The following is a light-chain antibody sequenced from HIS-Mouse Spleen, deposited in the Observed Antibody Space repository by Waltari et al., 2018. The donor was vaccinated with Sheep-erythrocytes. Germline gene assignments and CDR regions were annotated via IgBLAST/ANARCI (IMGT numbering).Light chain of an antibody. J-gene: IGLJ3*02. Sequence: QSALTQPPSASGSPGQSVTLSCTGTRTDVGVYNCVSWYQQHPGKAPKLMIYEVSKRPSGVPDRFSGSKSGNTASLTVSGLQAEDEADYYCSSYAGSNNWVFGGGTKLTVL. CDR1: RTDVGVYNC. V-gene: IGLV2-8*01. CDR3: SSYAGSNNWV. CDR2: EVS.